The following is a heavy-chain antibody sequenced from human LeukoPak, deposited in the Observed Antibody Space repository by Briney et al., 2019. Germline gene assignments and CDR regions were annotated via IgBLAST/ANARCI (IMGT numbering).Heavy chain of an antibody. CDR3: ARHGYCSSTSCYSRFDY. V-gene: IGHV4-39*01. D-gene: IGHD2-2*03. J-gene: IGHJ4*02. CDR1: GGSISSSSYY. Sequence: SETLSLTCTVSGGSISSSSYYWGWIRQPPGKGLEWIGSIYYSGSTCYNPSLKSRVTISVDTSKNQFSLKLSSVTAADTAVYYCARHGYCSSTSCYSRFDYWGQGTLVTVSS. CDR2: IYYSGST.